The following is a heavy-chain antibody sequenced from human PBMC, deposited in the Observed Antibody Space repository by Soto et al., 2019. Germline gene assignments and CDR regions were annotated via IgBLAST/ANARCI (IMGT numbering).Heavy chain of an antibody. Sequence: QITLKESGPTLVKPTQTLTLTCTFSGFSLSTSGVGVAWISQPPVKALEWLALIYWDDDKRYGPSLESRLTITNDTSKEQVFLTMTNMASVDTATYYCAYLPCSGGSCYWFSFSGMDVWGQGTTVTVSS. V-gene: IGHV2-5*05. CDR3: AYLPCSGGSCYWFSFSGMDV. CDR1: GFSLSTSGVG. J-gene: IGHJ6*02. CDR2: IYWDDDK. D-gene: IGHD2-15*01.